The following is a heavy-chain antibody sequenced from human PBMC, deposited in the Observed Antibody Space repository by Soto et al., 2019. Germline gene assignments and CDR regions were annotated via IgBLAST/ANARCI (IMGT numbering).Heavy chain of an antibody. D-gene: IGHD3-3*01. J-gene: IGHJ4*02. V-gene: IGHV3-49*03. CDR1: GFTFGDYA. CDR2: IRSKAYGGTT. Sequence: EVQLVESGGGLVQPGRSLRLSCTASGFTFGDYAMSWFRQAPGKGLEWVGFIRSKAYGGTTEYAASVKGRFTISRDDSKSIAYLQMNSLKTEDTAVYYCTRQGMLEWFAPDYWGQGTLVTVSS. CDR3: TRQGMLEWFAPDY.